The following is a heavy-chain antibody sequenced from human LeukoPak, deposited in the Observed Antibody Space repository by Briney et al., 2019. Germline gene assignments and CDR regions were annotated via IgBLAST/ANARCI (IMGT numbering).Heavy chain of an antibody. CDR3: ARAVTSYYFDY. D-gene: IGHD4-17*01. Sequence: PSQTLSLTCIVSGGSISSGGYYWSRIRQHPGKGLEWIGYIYYNGNTYYNPSLKSRVSISKDTSKNHFSLKLSSVTAADTAVYYCARAVTSYYFDYWGQGTLVTVSS. CDR1: GGSISSGGYY. CDR2: IYYNGNT. J-gene: IGHJ4*02. V-gene: IGHV4-31*03.